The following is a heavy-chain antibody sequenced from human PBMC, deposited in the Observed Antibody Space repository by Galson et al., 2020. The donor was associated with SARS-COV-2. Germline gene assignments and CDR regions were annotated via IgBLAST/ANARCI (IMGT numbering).Heavy chain of an antibody. CDR2: IFHSGIA. V-gene: IGHV4-30-2*01. Sequence: ETSETLSLTCVVSGGSITSDGYSCNWLRQPPGKALEWIGYIFHSGIAFYNSSPKSRATISLDSSKNQFALKLSAVTAADTAVYYCARGDYYDSSGYYFDYWGQGSLVTVSS. J-gene: IGHJ4*02. CDR1: GGSITSDGYS. CDR3: ARGDYYDSSGYYFDY. D-gene: IGHD3-22*01.